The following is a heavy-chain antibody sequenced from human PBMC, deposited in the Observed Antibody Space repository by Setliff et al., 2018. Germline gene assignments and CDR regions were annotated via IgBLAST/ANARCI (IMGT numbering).Heavy chain of an antibody. D-gene: IGHD3-10*01. CDR2: SNHGGST. CDR1: GESFSNNY. CDR3: ARDLEDYYGSGSWSLPNYYYYGMDV. V-gene: IGHV4-34*01. J-gene: IGHJ6*02. Sequence: LSLTCSVYGESFSNNYWSWIRQTPGKGLEWIGESNHGGSTSYHPSLKSRLTMSVDTSKNQFSLKLTSVTAADTAVYYCARDLEDYYGSGSWSLPNYYYYGMDVWGQGTAVTVSS.